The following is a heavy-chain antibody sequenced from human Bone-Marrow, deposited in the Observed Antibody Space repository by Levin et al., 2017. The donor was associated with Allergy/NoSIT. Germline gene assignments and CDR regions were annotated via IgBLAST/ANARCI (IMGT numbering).Heavy chain of an antibody. Sequence: ASVKVSCKTSGYTFTGYAIHWVRQAPGERLEWMGWIDAGNDKTRYSQKFQGRVTFTRDTSASTAYMELGYLTSEDTAVYYCVRQLPHNWFDPWGQGTLVIVSS. V-gene: IGHV1-3*01. CDR1: GYTFTGYA. D-gene: IGHD2-2*01. CDR3: VRQLPHNWFDP. CDR2: IDAGNDKT. J-gene: IGHJ5*02.